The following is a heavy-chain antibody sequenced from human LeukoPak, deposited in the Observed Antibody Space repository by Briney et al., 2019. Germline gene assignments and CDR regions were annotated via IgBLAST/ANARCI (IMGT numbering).Heavy chain of an antibody. J-gene: IGHJ4*02. Sequence: GRSLRLSCAASGFSFDDYAMHWVRQAPGKGLEWVSTVSQTGHTTYYADSVKGRFTISRDNSKNTLYLQIDSLRAEDTAVYYCAILNSAATSNYFDYWGRGTLVAVSS. CDR3: AILNSAATSNYFDY. CDR1: GFSFDDYA. D-gene: IGHD2-21*01. CDR2: VSQTGHTT. V-gene: IGHV3-23*01.